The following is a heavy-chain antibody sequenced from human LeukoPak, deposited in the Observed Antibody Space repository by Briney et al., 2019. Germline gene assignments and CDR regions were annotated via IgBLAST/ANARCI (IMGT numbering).Heavy chain of an antibody. CDR2: ISAYNGDT. V-gene: IGHV1-18*01. D-gene: IGHD5-24*01. CDR1: GYTFTRYG. J-gene: IGHJ4*02. CDR3: ARDSVEMSTIRDFGY. Sequence: ASVKVSCKASGYTFTRYGFSWVRQAPGQGLEWMGWISAYNGDTIYAQKFQGGVTMTTDTSTSTAYMELRSLRSDDTAVYYCARDSVEMSTIRDFGYWGQGTLVTVSS.